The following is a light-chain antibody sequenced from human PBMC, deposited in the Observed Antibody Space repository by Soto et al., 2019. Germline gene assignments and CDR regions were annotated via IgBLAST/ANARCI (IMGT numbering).Light chain of an antibody. CDR1: QSISNR. Sequence: DVQLIQSPSTLSASIGDSVTITCRASQSISNRLAWYHQKPGKTPNLLICDASNLGSGVPSRFSGSGSGTEFTLTISSLQPDDFATYYCQQYDTYSTFGQGTKVDSK. CDR3: QQYDTYST. V-gene: IGKV1-5*01. J-gene: IGKJ1*01. CDR2: DAS.